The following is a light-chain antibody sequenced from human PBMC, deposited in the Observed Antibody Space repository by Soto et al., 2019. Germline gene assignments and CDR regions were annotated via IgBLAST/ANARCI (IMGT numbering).Light chain of an antibody. Sequence: EIVLTQSPAPLSVSPGERVTLFCRASQSVSRNLAWHQQKPGQAPRLLIYSVSTRATGVPARFSGSGSETEFTLTISSLQSEDFAVYYCQHYYYWPPWTFGQGTKVDIK. CDR1: QSVSRN. V-gene: IGKV3-15*01. CDR2: SVS. J-gene: IGKJ1*01. CDR3: QHYYYWPPWT.